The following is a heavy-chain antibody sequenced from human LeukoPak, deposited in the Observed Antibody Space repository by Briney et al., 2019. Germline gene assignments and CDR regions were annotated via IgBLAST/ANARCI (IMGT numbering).Heavy chain of an antibody. CDR2: ISAGGTNT. V-gene: IGHV3-23*01. Sequence: GGSLRLSCAASGFTFSSYAMSWVRQAPGKGLEWVSAISAGGTNTYYADSVKGRFTFSRDISKNTLYLQMSSLRAEDTAVYYCAKRSVSATVKTYYFDYWGQGTLVTVSS. CDR3: AKRSVSATVKTYYFDY. J-gene: IGHJ4*02. D-gene: IGHD4-11*01. CDR1: GFTFSSYA.